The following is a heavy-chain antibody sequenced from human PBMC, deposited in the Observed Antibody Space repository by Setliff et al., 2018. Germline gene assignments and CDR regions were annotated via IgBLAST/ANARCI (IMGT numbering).Heavy chain of an antibody. CDR2: IYYRGTT. J-gene: IGHJ5*02. V-gene: IGHV4-59*01. Sequence: PSETLSLTCTVSGGFIRDYYWNWIRQSPGKGLEWIGYIYYRGTTNYNSSLKSRVTISIDMSKNQFSLKLSSATAAGTAVYFCAAVGIDAGGGWFDPWGHGIPVTVSS. D-gene: IGHD1-26*01. CDR3: AAVGIDAGGGWFDP. CDR1: GGFIRDYY.